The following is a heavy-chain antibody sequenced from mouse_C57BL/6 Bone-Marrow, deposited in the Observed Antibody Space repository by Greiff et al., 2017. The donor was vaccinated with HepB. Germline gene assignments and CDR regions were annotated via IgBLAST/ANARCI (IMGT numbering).Heavy chain of an antibody. D-gene: IGHD1-1*01. CDR3: ARNYYGSSGYFDV. Sequence: VKLQQSGAELVKPGASVKMSCKASGYTFTSYWITWVKQRPGQGLEWIGDIYPGSGSTNYNEKFKSKATLTVDTSSSTAYMQLSSLTSEDSAVYYCARNYYGSSGYFDVWGTGTTVTVSS. CDR1: GYTFTSYW. CDR2: IYPGSGST. V-gene: IGHV1-55*01. J-gene: IGHJ1*03.